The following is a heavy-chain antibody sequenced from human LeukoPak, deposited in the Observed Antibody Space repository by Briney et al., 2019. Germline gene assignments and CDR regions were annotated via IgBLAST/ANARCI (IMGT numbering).Heavy chain of an antibody. V-gene: IGHV4-34*01. CDR2: INHSGST. CDR3: AREKLRRSYYYDSSGYYYSGYWFDP. CDR1: GGSFSGYY. D-gene: IGHD3-22*01. J-gene: IGHJ5*02. Sequence: SETLSLTCAVYGGSFSGYYWSWIRQPPGKGLEWIGEINHSGSTNYNPSLKSRVTISVDTSKNQFSLKLSSVTAADTAVYYCAREKLRRSYYYDSSGYYYSGYWFDPWGQGTLVTVSP.